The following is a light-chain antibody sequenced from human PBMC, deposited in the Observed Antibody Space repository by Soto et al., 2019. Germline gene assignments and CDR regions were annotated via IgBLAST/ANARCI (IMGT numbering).Light chain of an antibody. CDR2: DVS. V-gene: IGLV2-23*02. CDR3: CSYTSGSTYV. Sequence: LTQPASVSGSPGQSITISCTGTSSDVGSYNLVTWYQHNPGKAPKLLIYDVSKWPSGVSNRFSGSKSGNTASLTIFGLQAEDEADYYCCSYTSGSTYVFGTGTKVTVL. J-gene: IGLJ1*01. CDR1: SSDVGSYNL.